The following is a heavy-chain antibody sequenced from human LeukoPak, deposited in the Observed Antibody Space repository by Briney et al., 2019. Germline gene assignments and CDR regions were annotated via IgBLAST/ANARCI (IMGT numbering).Heavy chain of an antibody. CDR2: ISSSSSTI. J-gene: IGHJ3*02. CDR1: GFTFSSYS. CDR3: TTSTYYYDSRAFDI. V-gene: IGHV3-48*04. D-gene: IGHD3-22*01. Sequence: AGGSLRLSCAASGFTFSSYSMNWVRQAPGKGLEWVSYISSSSSTIYYADSVKGRFTISRDNAKNSLYLQMNSLRAEDTAVYYCTTSTYYYDSRAFDIWGQGTMVTVSS.